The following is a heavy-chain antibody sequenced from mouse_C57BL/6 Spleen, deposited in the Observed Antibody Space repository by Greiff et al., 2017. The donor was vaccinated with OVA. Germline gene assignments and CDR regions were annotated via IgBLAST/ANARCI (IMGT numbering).Heavy chain of an antibody. CDR2: INPGSGGT. CDR1: GYAFTNYL. D-gene: IGHD3-3*01. V-gene: IGHV1-54*01. Sequence: VQLQQSGAELVRPGTSVKVSCKASGYAFTNYLIEWVKQRPGQGLEWIGVINPGSGGTNYNEKFKGKATLTADKSSSTAYMQLSSLTSEDSAVYFCAREGWDVNFDYWGQGTTLTVSS. CDR3: AREGWDVNFDY. J-gene: IGHJ2*01.